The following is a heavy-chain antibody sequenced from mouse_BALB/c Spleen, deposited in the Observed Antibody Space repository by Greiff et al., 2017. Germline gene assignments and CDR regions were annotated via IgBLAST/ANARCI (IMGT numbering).Heavy chain of an antibody. CDR3: ASGITTPSYFDY. J-gene: IGHJ2*01. CDR2: IWAGGST. CDR1: GFSLTSYG. D-gene: IGHD2-4*01. Sequence: VKLMESGPGLVAPSQSLSITCTVSGFSLTSYGVHWVRQPPGKGLEWLGVIWAGGSTNYNSALMSRLSISKDNSKSQVFLKMNSLQTDDTAMYYCASGITTPSYFDYWGQGTTLTVSS. V-gene: IGHV2-9*02.